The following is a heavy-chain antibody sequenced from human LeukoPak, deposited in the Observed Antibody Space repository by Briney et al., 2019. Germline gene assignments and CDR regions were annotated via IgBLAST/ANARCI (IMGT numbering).Heavy chain of an antibody. CDR2: ISSSSSTI. CDR1: GFTFSSYS. V-gene: IGHV3-48*01. Sequence: SGGSLRLSCAASGFTFSSYSMNWVRQAPGKGLEWVSYISSSSSTIYYADSVKGRFTISRDNAKNSLYLQMNSLRAEDTAVYYCARAAIAARPGEVDYWGQGTLVTVSS. J-gene: IGHJ4*02. CDR3: ARAAIAARPGEVDY. D-gene: IGHD6-6*01.